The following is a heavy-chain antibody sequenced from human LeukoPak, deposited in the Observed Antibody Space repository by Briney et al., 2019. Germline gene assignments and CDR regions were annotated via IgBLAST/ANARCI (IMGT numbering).Heavy chain of an antibody. CDR1: GYSISSGYY. J-gene: IGHJ1*01. D-gene: IGHD3-22*01. CDR2: INHSGST. Sequence: PSETLSLTCAVSGYSISSGYYWSWIRQPPGKGLEWIGEINHSGSTNYSPSLKSRVTVSVDTSKNQFSLKLSSVTAADTAVYYCAKGGYYDSGGYSAVEYFQQWGQGTLVTVSS. CDR3: AKGGYYDSGGYSAVEYFQQ. V-gene: IGHV4-34*01.